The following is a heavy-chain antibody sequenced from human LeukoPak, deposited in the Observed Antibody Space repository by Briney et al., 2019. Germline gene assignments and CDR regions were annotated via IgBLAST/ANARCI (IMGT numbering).Heavy chain of an antibody. J-gene: IGHJ4*02. CDR1: GGSISSYY. V-gene: IGHV4-59*01. Sequence: PSETLSLTCTVSGGSISSYYWSWIRQPPGKGLEWIGYIYYSGSTNYNPSLKSRVTISVDTSKNQFSLKLSSVTAADTAVYYCARVSGATIAFDYWGQGTLVTVSS. CDR3: ARVSGATIAFDY. CDR2: IYYSGST. D-gene: IGHD1-26*01.